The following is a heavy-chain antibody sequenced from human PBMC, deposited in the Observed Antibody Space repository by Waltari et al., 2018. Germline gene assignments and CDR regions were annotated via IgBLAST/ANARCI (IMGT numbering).Heavy chain of an antibody. CDR3: AKESAADYFDY. Sequence: QVQLVESGGGVVQPGGSLRLSCAASGFTFSSYGMHWFRQAPGKGLEWVAFIRYDGSNKYYADSVKGRFTISRDNSKNTLYLQMNSLRAEDTAVYYCAKESAADYFDYWGQGTLVTVSS. J-gene: IGHJ4*02. V-gene: IGHV3-30*02. D-gene: IGHD6-25*01. CDR1: GFTFSSYG. CDR2: IRYDGSNK.